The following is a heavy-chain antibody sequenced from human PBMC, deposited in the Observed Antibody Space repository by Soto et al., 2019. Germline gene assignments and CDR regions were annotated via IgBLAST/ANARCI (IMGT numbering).Heavy chain of an antibody. D-gene: IGHD3-16*01. CDR2: IKQDGSEK. CDR1: GFIFSSYW. CDR3: ARDEITPLDDYYGMDV. J-gene: IGHJ6*02. Sequence: GGSLRLSCAASGFIFSSYWMSWVRQAPGKGLEWVANIKQDGSEKYYVDSVKGRFTISRDNAKNSLYLQMNSLRAEDTAVYYCARDEITPLDDYYGMDVWGQGTTVTVSS. V-gene: IGHV3-7*05.